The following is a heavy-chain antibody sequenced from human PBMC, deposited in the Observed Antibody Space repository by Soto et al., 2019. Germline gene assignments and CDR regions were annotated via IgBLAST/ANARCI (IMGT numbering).Heavy chain of an antibody. CDR3: ASYSGSYSPHYYGMDV. D-gene: IGHD1-26*01. V-gene: IGHV5-10-1*01. CDR1: GYSFTSYW. CDR2: IDPSDSYT. J-gene: IGHJ6*02. Sequence: GESLKISCKGSGYSFTSYWISWVRQMPGKGLEWMGRIDPSDSYTNYSPSFQGHVTISADKSISTAYLQWSSLKASDTAMYYCASYSGSYSPHYYGMDVWGQGTTVTVS.